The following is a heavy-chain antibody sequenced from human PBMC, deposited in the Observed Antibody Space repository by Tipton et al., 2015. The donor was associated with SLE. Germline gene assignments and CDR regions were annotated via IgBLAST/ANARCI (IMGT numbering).Heavy chain of an antibody. Sequence: WSWIRQSPGKRLEWIGEISHSGGANYNPSLKSRATVSLDRSNNEFSLRLSSVTAADTAVYYCARDGDYSDSIYKWFDPWGQGTLVTVSS. J-gene: IGHJ5*02. D-gene: IGHD4-11*01. CDR2: ISHSGGA. CDR3: ARDGDYSDSIYKWFDP. V-gene: IGHV4-34*10.